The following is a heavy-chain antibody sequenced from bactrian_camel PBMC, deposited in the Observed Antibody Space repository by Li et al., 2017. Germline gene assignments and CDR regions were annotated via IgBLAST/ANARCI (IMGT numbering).Heavy chain of an antibody. V-gene: IGHV3S53*01. Sequence: HVQLVESGGGSVQAGGSLRLSCVASGYIPSKYSMGWFRQPPGKEREGVATIDMDGTITYADSVKGRFTISLDSAKKTLYLQMNSLKPEDTAMYYCAAASAFPACLTYSWWTTQNVYWGQGTQVTVS. J-gene: IGHJ4*01. CDR3: AAASAFPACLTYSWWTTQNVY. D-gene: IGHD2*01. CDR1: GYIPSKYS. CDR2: IDMDGTI.